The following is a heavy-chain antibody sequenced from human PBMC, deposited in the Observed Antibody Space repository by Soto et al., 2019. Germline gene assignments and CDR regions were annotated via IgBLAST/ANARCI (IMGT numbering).Heavy chain of an antibody. D-gene: IGHD3-3*01. CDR1: GYTFTGYY. CDR3: ARDSITIFGVVTYWFDP. V-gene: IGHV1-2*02. J-gene: IGHJ5*02. Sequence: ASVKVSCKASGYTFTGYYMHWVRQAPGQGLEWMGWINPNSGGTNYAQKFQGRVTMTRDTSISTAYMELSRLRSDDTAVYYCARDSITIFGVVTYWFDPWGQGTLVTVSS. CDR2: INPNSGGT.